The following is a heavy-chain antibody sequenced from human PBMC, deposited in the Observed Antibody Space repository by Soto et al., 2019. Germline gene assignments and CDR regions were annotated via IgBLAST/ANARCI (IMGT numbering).Heavy chain of an antibody. CDR1: GFSLSTSGAG. CDR2: LYWNDDK. CDR3: VSGSFPNWFDP. V-gene: IGHV2-5*01. Sequence: QITLKESGPTLVKPTQTLTLTCTFSGFSLSTSGAGVGWIRQPPGKALEWLALLYWNDDKRYSASLNPRLTITKVTAKNQVVMTMSNMDPVDTATYYCVSGSFPNWFDPWGQGILVIVSS. D-gene: IGHD3-10*01. J-gene: IGHJ5*02.